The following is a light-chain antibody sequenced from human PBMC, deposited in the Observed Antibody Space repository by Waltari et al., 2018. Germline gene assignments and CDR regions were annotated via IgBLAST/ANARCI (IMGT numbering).Light chain of an antibody. J-gene: IGLJ2*01. Sequence: QSALTQPVSVSGSPGQSITISCTGTSSDVGGVNYVAWYQQHPNQATKVIIYAVAKRHLRWVSRHSGSKSGSTAALPISGLQTEDEAYYYCSSDTTRSILLFGCGTKVTVL. V-gene: IGLV2-14*03. CDR1: SSDVGGVNY. CDR2: AVA. CDR3: SSDTTRSILL.